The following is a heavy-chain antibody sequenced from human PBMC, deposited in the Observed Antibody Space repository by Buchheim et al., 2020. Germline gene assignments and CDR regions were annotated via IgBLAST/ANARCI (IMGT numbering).Heavy chain of an antibody. CDR2: IRYSGTT. J-gene: IGHJ6*02. CDR1: GGSISNSAYF. D-gene: IGHD5-24*01. V-gene: IGHV4-39*07. CDR3: ARENRDGYRNGVDV. Sequence: QLQLQESGPGLVKPSETLSLTCTVSGGSISNSAYFWGWIRQPPGKGPEWIATIRYSGTTYFNPSLQNRVTISVETSKNHFSLTLRSVTAADTALYYCARENRDGYRNGVDVWGQGTT.